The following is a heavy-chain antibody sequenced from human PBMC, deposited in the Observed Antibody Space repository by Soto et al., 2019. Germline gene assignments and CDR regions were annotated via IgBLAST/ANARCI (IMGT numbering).Heavy chain of an antibody. CDR2: INAGNGNT. D-gene: IGHD3-9*01. CDR1: GYTFTSYA. Sequence: ASVKVSCKASGYTFTSYAMHWVRQAPGQRLEWMGWINAGNGNTKYSQKFQGRVTITRDTSASTAYMELSSLRSEDTAVYYCARENFYDILAWGFDPWGQGTLVTAPQ. CDR3: ARENFYDILAWGFDP. V-gene: IGHV1-3*01. J-gene: IGHJ5*02.